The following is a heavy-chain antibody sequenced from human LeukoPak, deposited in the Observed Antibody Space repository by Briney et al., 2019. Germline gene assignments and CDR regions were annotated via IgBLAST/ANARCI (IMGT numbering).Heavy chain of an antibody. Sequence: GASVKVSCKASGYTFTSYGISWVRQAPGQGLEWMGWISAYNGNTNYAQKLQGRVTMTTDTSTSTAYMELRSLRSDDTAVYYCARGRDSNMPTQWFDYWGQGTLVTVSS. CDR3: ARGRDSNMPTQWFDY. CDR2: ISAYNGNT. J-gene: IGHJ4*02. D-gene: IGHD2-2*01. CDR1: GYTFTSYG. V-gene: IGHV1-18*01.